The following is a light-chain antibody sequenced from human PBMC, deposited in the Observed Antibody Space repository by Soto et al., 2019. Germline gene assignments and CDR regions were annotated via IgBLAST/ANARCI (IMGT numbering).Light chain of an antibody. J-gene: IGLJ1*01. V-gene: IGLV2-14*03. Sequence: SVLTEPAFVSGSPAQSMTNSCTGTSSDVGGYNYVSWYQHHPGKAPKLMIFDVSNRPSGVSNRFSGSKSGNTASLTISGLQPEDEADYYCSSYTTSNTRQIVFGTGTKATVL. CDR3: SSYTTSNTRQIV. CDR2: DVS. CDR1: SSDVGGYNY.